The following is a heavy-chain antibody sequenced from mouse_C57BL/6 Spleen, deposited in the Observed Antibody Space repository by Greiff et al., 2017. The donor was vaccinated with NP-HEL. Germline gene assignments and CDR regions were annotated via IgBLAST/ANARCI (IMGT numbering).Heavy chain of an antibody. CDR2: FYPGSGSI. D-gene: IGHD2-5*01. J-gene: IGHJ3*01. Sequence: QVQLKESGAELVKPGASVKLSCKASGYTFTEYTIHWVKQRSGQGLEWIGWFYPGSGSIKYNEKFKDKATLTADKSSSTVYMELSRLTSEDSAVYFCARHEEAYYSNYAAWFAYWGQGTLVTVSA. CDR3: ARHEEAYYSNYAAWFAY. CDR1: GYTFTEYT. V-gene: IGHV1-62-2*01.